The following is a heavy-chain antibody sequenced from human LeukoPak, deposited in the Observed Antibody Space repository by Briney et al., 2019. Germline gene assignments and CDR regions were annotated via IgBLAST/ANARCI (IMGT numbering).Heavy chain of an antibody. V-gene: IGHV4-39*01. D-gene: IGHD6-13*01. CDR3: ASLSSSWYDGWFDP. CDR1: GGSISSSSYY. Sequence: SETLSLTCTVSGGSISSSSYYWGWIRQPPGKGLEWIGSIYYSGSTYYNPSLKSRVTISVDTSKNQFSLKLSSVTAADTAVYYCASLSSSWYDGWFDPWGQGTLVTVSS. J-gene: IGHJ5*02. CDR2: IYYSGST.